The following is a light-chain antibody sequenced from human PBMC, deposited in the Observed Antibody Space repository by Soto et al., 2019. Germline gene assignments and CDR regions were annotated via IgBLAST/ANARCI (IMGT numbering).Light chain of an antibody. J-gene: IGKJ5*01. V-gene: IGKV1-9*01. Sequence: DMQLPQSPSSLSASVGDRVTITCRASQGINTFLAWYQQKAGKVPKLLIYAASTLQSGVPSRFSGSGSGTDFTLTISSLQSEDFATYYCQQLNTYPITFGQGTRLEIK. CDR2: AAS. CDR1: QGINTF. CDR3: QQLNTYPIT.